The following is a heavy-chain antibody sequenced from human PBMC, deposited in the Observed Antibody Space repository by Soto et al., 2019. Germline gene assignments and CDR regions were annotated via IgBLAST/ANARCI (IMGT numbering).Heavy chain of an antibody. J-gene: IGHJ4*02. D-gene: IGHD2-21*02. V-gene: IGHV3-23*01. CDR1: GFTFNNYV. CDR3: ARYCAGDCYRGFDT. Sequence: EVQLLESGGGLVQPGGSLRLSCAASGFTFNNYVMTWVRQTPGKGLDWVSLVTANSGVIYYADSVKGRFTVSRDNSKNTLYLQMNSLRAEATALYYCARYCAGDCYRGFDTWGQGTLVTVSS. CDR2: VTANSGVI.